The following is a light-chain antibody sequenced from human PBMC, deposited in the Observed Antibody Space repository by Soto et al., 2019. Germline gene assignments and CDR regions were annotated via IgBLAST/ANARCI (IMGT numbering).Light chain of an antibody. V-gene: IGKV1-5*03. CDR2: KAS. CDR3: QHYNSYSEA. Sequence: DIEMTQSPSSLSASVGDRVTITCGASQTISSWLAWYQQKTGKAPKLLIYKASTLKSGVPSRLRGSGYGTELTITISSMKTDDFETYYCQHYNSYSEAFGHGTQVDIK. CDR1: QTISSW. J-gene: IGKJ1*01.